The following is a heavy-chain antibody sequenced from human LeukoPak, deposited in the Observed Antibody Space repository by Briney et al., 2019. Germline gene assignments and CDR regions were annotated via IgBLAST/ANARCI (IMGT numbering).Heavy chain of an antibody. J-gene: IGHJ4*02. CDR3: ARDRSSGWYGGGYDY. CDR1: GGTFSSYA. D-gene: IGHD6-19*01. CDR2: IIPIFGTA. Sequence: ASVKASCKASGGTFSSYAISWVRQAPGQGLEWMGRIIPIFGTANYAQKFQGRVTITTDESTSTAYMELSSLRSEDTAVYYCARDRSSGWYGGGYDYWGQGTLVTVSS. V-gene: IGHV1-69*05.